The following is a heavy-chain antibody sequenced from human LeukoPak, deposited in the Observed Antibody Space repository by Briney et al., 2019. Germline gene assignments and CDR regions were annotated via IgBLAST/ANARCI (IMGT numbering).Heavy chain of an antibody. Sequence: GGSLRLSCAASGFTFSSYGMHWVRQAPGKGLEWVSVISFAGSNTYYADSVKGRFTISRDNSKNTLYLQMNSLRAEDTAVYYCGRASHPWLQLTWGQGTLVTVSS. V-gene: IGHV3-30*03. CDR3: GRASHPWLQLT. J-gene: IGHJ5*02. D-gene: IGHD5-24*01. CDR2: ISFAGSNT. CDR1: GFTFSSYG.